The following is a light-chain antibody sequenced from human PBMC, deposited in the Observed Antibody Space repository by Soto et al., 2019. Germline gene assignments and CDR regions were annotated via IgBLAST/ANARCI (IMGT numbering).Light chain of an antibody. CDR2: DAS. CDR1: QSITNR. Sequence: DIQMTQSPSTLSASVGDRVTITCRASQSITNRLAWYQQKPGKAPKVLIYDASNLEYGGPSRFSGSGFGTEFILTISSLQTDDFATYWWQHYGGMWTFGQGTKVEMK. V-gene: IGKV1-5*01. J-gene: IGKJ1*01. CDR3: QHYGGMWT.